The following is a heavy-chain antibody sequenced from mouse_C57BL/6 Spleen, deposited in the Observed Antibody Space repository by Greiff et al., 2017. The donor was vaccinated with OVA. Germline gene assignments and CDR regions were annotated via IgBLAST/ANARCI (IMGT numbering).Heavy chain of an antibody. CDR1: GYTFTSYW. V-gene: IGHV1-55*01. CDR2: IYPGCGST. D-gene: IGHD3-2*02. CDR3: ARGGSSDYDRGFAD. J-gene: IGHJ3*01. Sequence: QVQLQQSGAELVKPGASVKMSCKASGYTFTSYWITWVKQRPGQGLEWIGDIYPGCGSTNYNEKFKSKATLTVDTSSSTAYMQLSSLTSEDSAVYDCARGGSSDYDRGFADWGQGTLVTVSA.